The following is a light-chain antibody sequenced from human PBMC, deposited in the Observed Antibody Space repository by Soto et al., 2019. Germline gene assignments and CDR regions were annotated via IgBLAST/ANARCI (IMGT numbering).Light chain of an antibody. Sequence: QSVLTQPPSVSGAPGQRVTISCTGSSSNIGAGYDVHWYQQLPGTAPKLLIYGNSNRPSGVPDRFSGSKSGTSASLAITGLQAADEADYYCQSYDTSLSASVVFGGGTQLTVL. V-gene: IGLV1-40*01. CDR1: SSNIGAGYD. CDR2: GNS. CDR3: QSYDTSLSASVV. J-gene: IGLJ2*01.